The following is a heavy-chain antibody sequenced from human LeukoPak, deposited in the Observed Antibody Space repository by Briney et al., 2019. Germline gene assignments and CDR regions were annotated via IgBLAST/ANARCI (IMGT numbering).Heavy chain of an antibody. J-gene: IGHJ4*02. CDR1: GVSISSGDYY. V-gene: IGHV4-30-4*08. CDR2: IYYSGST. D-gene: IGHD1-1*01. Sequence: SETLSLTCTVSGVSISSGDYYWRGIRQPPGKGLEWIGYIYYSGSTYYNPSLKSRVTISVDTSKNQFSLKLSSVTAADTAVYYCAREHGTTYYFDYWGQGTLVTVSS. CDR3: AREHGTTYYFDY.